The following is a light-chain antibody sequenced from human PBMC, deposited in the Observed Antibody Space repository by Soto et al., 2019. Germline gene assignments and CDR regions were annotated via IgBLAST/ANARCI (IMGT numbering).Light chain of an antibody. CDR3: QQYNNWPLT. CDR2: RAS. J-gene: IGKJ1*01. V-gene: IGKV3-15*01. CDR1: QSVGSD. Sequence: EIVMTQSPATLSVSPGERATLSCRASQSVGSDLAWYQQQPGKAPRLLIYRASTRATGIPARFSGSGSGTEFTLTISSLQSEDFAVYYCQQYNNWPLTFGQGTKVDIK.